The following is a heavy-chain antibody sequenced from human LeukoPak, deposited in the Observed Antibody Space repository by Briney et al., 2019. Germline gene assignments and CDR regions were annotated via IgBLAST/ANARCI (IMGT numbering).Heavy chain of an antibody. J-gene: IGHJ6*02. CDR1: VYTFTHYY. D-gene: IGHD2-2*01. CDR2: INPNSGGT. V-gene: IGHV1-2*02. Sequence: ASVKVSCKASVYTFTHYYIQWVRQAPGQGLEWMGWINPNSGGTNSAQTFQGRVPMTRDTSVSTAYMELSRLRSDDTAVYYCARDHCTSSGCYEYDYYGVDVWGQGTTVTVSS. CDR3: ARDHCTSSGCYEYDYYGVDV.